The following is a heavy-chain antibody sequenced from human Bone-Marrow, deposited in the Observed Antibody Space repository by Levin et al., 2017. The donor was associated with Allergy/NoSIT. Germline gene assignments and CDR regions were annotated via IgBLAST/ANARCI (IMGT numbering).Heavy chain of an antibody. D-gene: IGHD4-17*01. J-gene: IGHJ5*02. CDR3: EHRPGDYGDYVEVNWFDT. CDR1: GFSLSTSGVA. Sequence: SGPTLVKPTQTLTLTCTFSGFSLSTSGVAVGWIRQPPGKALEWLALIYWDDDKRYSPSLKNRPTITKDTPKNQVVPIMTNMDPVDTATYHCEHRPGDYGDYVEVNWFDTWGQGTLVTVSS. CDR2: IYWDDDK. V-gene: IGHV2-5*02.